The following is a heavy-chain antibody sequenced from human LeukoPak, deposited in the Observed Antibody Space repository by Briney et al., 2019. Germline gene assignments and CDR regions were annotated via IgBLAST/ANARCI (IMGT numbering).Heavy chain of an antibody. D-gene: IGHD3-10*01. J-gene: IGHJ3*02. V-gene: IGHV3-48*01. CDR3: ARVHRDVLLKAFDI. CDR2: ISSSSSTI. Sequence: GGSLRLSCAASGFTFSSYSMNWVRQAPGKGLEWVSYISSSSSTIYYADSVKGRFTISRDNAKNSLYLQMNSLRAEDTAVYYCARVHRDVLLKAFDIWGQGTMVAVSS. CDR1: GFTFSSYS.